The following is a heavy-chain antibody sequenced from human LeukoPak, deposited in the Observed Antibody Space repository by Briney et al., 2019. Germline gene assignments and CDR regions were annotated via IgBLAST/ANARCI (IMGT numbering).Heavy chain of an antibody. Sequence: GGSLRLSCAASGFTFSDHYMDWVRQAPGKGLEWVGRILNKVDSFTTEYAASVKGRFIISRDDSKNSLYLQMNSLRTEDTAVYYCASYYPGYWGQGTLVTVSS. D-gene: IGHD3-22*01. CDR2: ILNKVDSFTT. V-gene: IGHV3-72*01. J-gene: IGHJ4*02. CDR1: GFTFSDHY. CDR3: ASYYPGY.